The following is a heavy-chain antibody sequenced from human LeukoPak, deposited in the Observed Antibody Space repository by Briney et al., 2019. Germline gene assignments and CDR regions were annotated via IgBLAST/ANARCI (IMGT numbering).Heavy chain of an antibody. CDR1: GITFSKYW. V-gene: IGHV3-7*01. CDR3: ARDLGHSGYDLYDY. J-gene: IGHJ4*02. Sequence: GGSLRLSCVDSGITFSKYWLNWVRQPPGKGLEWVANMKHDGNEKHYVDSVEGRFTISRDNAKSSLYLQMNNLRAEDTAVYYCARDLGHSGYDLYDYWGQGTLVTVSS. D-gene: IGHD5-12*01. CDR2: MKHDGNEK.